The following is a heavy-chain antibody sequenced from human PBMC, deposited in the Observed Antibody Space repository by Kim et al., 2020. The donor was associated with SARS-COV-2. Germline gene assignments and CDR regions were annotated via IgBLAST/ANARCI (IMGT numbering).Heavy chain of an antibody. V-gene: IGHV6-1*01. J-gene: IGHJ4*02. CDR3: ARDSQYYGSGSNLDY. Sequence: VSVKSRITINPDTSKNQFSRQLNSVTPEDTAVYYCARDSQYYGSGSNLDYWGQGTLVTVSS. D-gene: IGHD3-10*01.